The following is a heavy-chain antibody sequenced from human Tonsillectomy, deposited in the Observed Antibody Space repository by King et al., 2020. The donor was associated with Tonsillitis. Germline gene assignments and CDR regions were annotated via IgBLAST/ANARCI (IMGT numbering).Heavy chain of an antibody. Sequence: VQLVESGGGVVQPGRSLRLSCSASGFTFSSYGMHLVRQAPGKGLEWVAVIWYEVSNKYYAESVKGRFTISRDNSKNPLYLQMNSLRAADTAVYYCASTRIDCAAFDVWGQGTMVTVSS. D-gene: IGHD2-21*02. CDR2: IWYEVSNK. CDR1: GFTFSSYG. CDR3: ASTRIDCAAFDV. V-gene: IGHV3-33*01. J-gene: IGHJ3*01.